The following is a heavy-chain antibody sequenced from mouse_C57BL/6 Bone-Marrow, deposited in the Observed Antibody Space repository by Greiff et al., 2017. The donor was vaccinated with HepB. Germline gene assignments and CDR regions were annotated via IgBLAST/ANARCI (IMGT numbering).Heavy chain of an antibody. CDR2: INPNYGTT. D-gene: IGHD2-2*01. CDR1: GYSFTDYN. Sequence: EVQLQDSGPELVKPGASVKISCTASGYSFTDYNMNWVKQSNGKSLEWIGVINPNYGTTSYNQKFKGKATLTVDQSSSTAYMQLNSLTSEDSAVYYGARGGDYGYDGFDYWGQGTTLTVSS. J-gene: IGHJ2*01. V-gene: IGHV1-39*01. CDR3: ARGGDYGYDGFDY.